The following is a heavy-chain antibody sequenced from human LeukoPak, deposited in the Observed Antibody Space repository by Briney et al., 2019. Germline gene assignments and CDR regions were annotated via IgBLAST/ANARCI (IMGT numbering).Heavy chain of an antibody. D-gene: IGHD4-11*01. CDR1: GFTFSSYA. CDR3: AKDRWTTVTTSLAFDI. Sequence: PGGSLRLSCAASGFTFSSYAMSWVRQAPGKGLEWVSTFSGSGGSTHYADSVKGRFTISRDNSKNTLYLQMNSLRAEDTAVYYCAKDRWTTVTTSLAFDIWGQGTMVTVSS. J-gene: IGHJ3*02. V-gene: IGHV3-23*01. CDR2: FSGSGGST.